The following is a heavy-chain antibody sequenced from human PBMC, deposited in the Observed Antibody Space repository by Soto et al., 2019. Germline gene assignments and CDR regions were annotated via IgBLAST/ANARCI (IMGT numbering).Heavy chain of an antibody. CDR2: INVGNGKI. CDR3: ARDSCSGGTCYQGDFDY. CDR1: GYRFTSYV. J-gene: IGHJ4*02. V-gene: IGHV1-3*01. Sequence: GASVKVSCKASGYRFTSYVMHWVRQAPGQRLEWMGWINVGNGKIKYSQKFQGRVTITRDTSATTAYMDLSSLRVEDTAVFYCARDSCSGGTCYQGDFDYWGQGTLVTVSS. D-gene: IGHD2-15*01.